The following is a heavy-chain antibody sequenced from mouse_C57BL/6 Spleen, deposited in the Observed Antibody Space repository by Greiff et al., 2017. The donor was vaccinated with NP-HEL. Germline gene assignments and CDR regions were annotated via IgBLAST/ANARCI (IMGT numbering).Heavy chain of an antibody. D-gene: IGHD2-4*01. CDR3: ARFYDYLYYFDY. V-gene: IGHV1-22*01. J-gene: IGHJ2*01. CDR2: INPNNGGT. Sequence: VQLKQSGPELVKPGASVKMSCKASGYTFTDYNMHWVKQSHGKSLEWIGYINPNNGGTSYNQKFKGKATLTVNKSSSTAYMELRSLTSEDSAVYYCARFYDYLYYFDYWGQGTTLTVSS. CDR1: GYTFTDYN.